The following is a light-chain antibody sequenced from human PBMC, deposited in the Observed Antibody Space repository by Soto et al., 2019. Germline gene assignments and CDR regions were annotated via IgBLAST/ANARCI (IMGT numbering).Light chain of an antibody. J-gene: IGKJ5*01. V-gene: IGKV1-33*01. CDR1: QTVTSY. CDR3: QQYESLPLT. CDR2: DAS. Sequence: DVQMTQSPSSLSASXXDRLTLTCWASQTVTSYLIWYQQKPGKAPKXXIYDASDLETGVPSRFSGSGAGTGFTFTISSLQPEDFATYYCQQYESLPLTFGQGTRLEIK.